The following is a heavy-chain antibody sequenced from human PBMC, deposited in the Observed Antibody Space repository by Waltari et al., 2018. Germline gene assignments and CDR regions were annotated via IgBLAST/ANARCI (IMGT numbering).Heavy chain of an antibody. CDR2: INHSGST. J-gene: IGHJ5*02. V-gene: IGHV4-34*01. Sequence: QVQLQQWGAGLLKPSETLSLTCAVYGGSFSGYYWSWIRQPPGKGLEWIGEINHSGSTNYNPSLKSRVTISVDTSKNQFSLKLSSVTAADTAVYYCARVSQDWFDPWGQGTLVIVSS. CDR3: ARVSQDWFDP. CDR1: GGSFSGYY.